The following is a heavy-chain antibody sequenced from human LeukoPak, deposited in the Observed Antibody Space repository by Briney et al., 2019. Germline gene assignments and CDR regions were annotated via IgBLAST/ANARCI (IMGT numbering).Heavy chain of an antibody. J-gene: IGHJ4*02. CDR2: IYYSGST. D-gene: IGHD6-19*01. CDR1: TGSISTYY. V-gene: IGHV4-59*01. Sequence: SETLSLTCTVSTGSISTYYWTWIRQPPGKGLEWIWYIYYSGSTNYNPSPESRVTISLDKSNHQSSQFSLKLISVTAADTAVYYCARLYSGVALPGRMPDYWGQGILVTVSS. CDR3: ARLYSGVALPGRMPDY.